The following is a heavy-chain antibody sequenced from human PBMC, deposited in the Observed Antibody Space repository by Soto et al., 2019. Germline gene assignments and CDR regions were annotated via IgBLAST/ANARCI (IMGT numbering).Heavy chain of an antibody. V-gene: IGHV4-34*01. J-gene: IGHJ5*02. Sequence: VQLQQWGAGLLKPSETLSLTCAVYGGSFSGYYWSWIRQPPGKGLEWIGEINHSGSTNYNPSLKSRVTISVDTSKNQFSLKLSSVTAADTAVYYCARVSTGWIWFDPWGQGTLVTVSS. CDR1: GGSFSGYY. D-gene: IGHD5-12*01. CDR2: INHSGST. CDR3: ARVSTGWIWFDP.